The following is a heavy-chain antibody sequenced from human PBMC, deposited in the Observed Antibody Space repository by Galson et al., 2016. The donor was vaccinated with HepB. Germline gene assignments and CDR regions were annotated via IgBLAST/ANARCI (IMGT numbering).Heavy chain of an antibody. J-gene: IGHJ6*03. Sequence: SLRLSCAASGFTFSACPMHWVRQAPGKGLVWISRIFTDGSGTLYADSVKGRFTISRDNAKNSLYLQMNSLRAEDTAVYYCARVSPVDYYYYMDVWGRGTTVTVS. V-gene: IGHV3-74*01. CDR2: IFTDGSGT. CDR3: ARVSPVDYYYYMDV. CDR1: GFTFSACP.